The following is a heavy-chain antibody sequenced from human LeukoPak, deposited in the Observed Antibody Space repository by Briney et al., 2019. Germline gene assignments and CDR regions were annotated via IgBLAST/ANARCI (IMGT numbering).Heavy chain of an antibody. CDR2: ICSNGAYI. J-gene: IGHJ3*02. CDR1: GFTVSRFT. CDR3: AREGGFHYDSSGDAFDI. Sequence: PGGSLRLSCAAPGFTVSRFTMNSGRQAPGKGLEWVSSICSNGAYIYYADSLRGRLTISRDNAKNSLYLQVNRLGAEDTAVYYCAREGGFHYDSSGDAFDIWGQGTMVTVSS. D-gene: IGHD3-22*01. V-gene: IGHV3-21*01.